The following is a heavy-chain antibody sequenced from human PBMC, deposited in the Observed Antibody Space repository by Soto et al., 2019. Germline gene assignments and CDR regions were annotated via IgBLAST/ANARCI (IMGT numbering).Heavy chain of an antibody. V-gene: IGHV3-30-3*01. Sequence: QVQLVESGGGVVQPGRSLRLSCAASGFTFSSYAMHWVRQAPGKGLEWVAVISYDGSNKYYADSVKGRFTISRDNSTTKLYLQMNSLRAEDTAVYYCARDNRNYGDSLYYYYYGMDVWGQGTTVTVSS. D-gene: IGHD4-17*01. CDR3: ARDNRNYGDSLYYYYYGMDV. J-gene: IGHJ6*02. CDR2: ISYDGSNK. CDR1: GFTFSSYA.